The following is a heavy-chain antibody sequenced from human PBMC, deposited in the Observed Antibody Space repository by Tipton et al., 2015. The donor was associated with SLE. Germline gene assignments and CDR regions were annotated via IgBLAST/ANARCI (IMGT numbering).Heavy chain of an antibody. V-gene: IGHV3-30*04. Sequence: SLRLSCAASGLTFSTYAMHWVRQAPGKGLEWVAVISHDGSNKYYVDSVKGRFTISRDNSKNTLYLQMNSLRAEDTAVYYCARDLWYLGYYYMDVWGKETTVAVSS. CDR3: ARDLWYLGYYYMDV. D-gene: IGHD2-15*01. J-gene: IGHJ6*03. CDR2: ISHDGSNK. CDR1: GLTFSTYA.